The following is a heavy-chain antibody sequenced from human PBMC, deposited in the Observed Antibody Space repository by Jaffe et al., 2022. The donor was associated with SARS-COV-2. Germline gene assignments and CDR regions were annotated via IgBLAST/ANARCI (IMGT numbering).Heavy chain of an antibody. D-gene: IGHD3-22*01. CDR1: GFTFSSYG. CDR3: ARADSSGYYPLDY. V-gene: IGHV3-33*01. J-gene: IGHJ4*02. CDR2: IWYDGSNK. Sequence: QVQLVESGGGVVQPGRSLRLSCAASGFTFSSYGMHWVRQAPGKGLEWVAVIWYDGSNKYYADSVKGRFTISRDNSKNTLYLQMNSLRAEDTAVYYCARADSSGYYPLDYWGQGTLVTVSS.